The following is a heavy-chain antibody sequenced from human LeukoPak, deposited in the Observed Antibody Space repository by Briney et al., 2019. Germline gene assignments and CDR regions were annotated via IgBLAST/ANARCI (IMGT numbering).Heavy chain of an antibody. CDR2: INAGNGDT. CDR1: GYTFTTSA. V-gene: IGHV1-3*01. Sequence: ASVKVSCKTPGYTFTTSAMHWVRQAPGQRLEWMGWINAGNGDTKYSQKFQGRVTITRDTSASTAYMELSSLRSEDTAVYYCAKSLYYDFWSGSDYWGQGTLVTVSS. D-gene: IGHD3-3*01. J-gene: IGHJ4*02. CDR3: AKSLYYDFWSGSDY.